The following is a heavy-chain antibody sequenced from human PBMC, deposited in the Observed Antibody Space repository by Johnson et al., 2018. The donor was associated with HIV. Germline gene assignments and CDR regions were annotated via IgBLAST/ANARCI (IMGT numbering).Heavy chain of an antibody. Sequence: QVQVVESGGGVVQPGRSLRLSCAASGFTFSGYPMHWVRQAPGKGLEWVAVISYDGSNKYYADSVKGRFTISRDNSKNTVFLQMNSLRAEDTALYYCARDCRNSTSCLALYIWGQGTRVTVSS. CDR3: ARDCRNSTSCLALYI. CDR2: ISYDGSNK. CDR1: GFTFSGYP. V-gene: IGHV3-30*04. D-gene: IGHD2/OR15-2a*01. J-gene: IGHJ3*02.